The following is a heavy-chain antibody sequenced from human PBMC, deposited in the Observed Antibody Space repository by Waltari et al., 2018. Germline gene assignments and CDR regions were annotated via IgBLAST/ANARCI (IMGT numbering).Heavy chain of an antibody. V-gene: IGHV3-74*01. CDR1: GLTFSSYW. D-gene: IGHD1-26*01. Sequence: EVQLVESGGGLVQHGGSLRLACAASGLTFSSYWMHWVRQVPGKGLVWVSRFSTDGSGSNYADSVQGRFTSSRYNAKNILYLHMNSLRAEDTAVYYCARGPVSGSGSYYVGDYWGQGTLVTVSS. CDR3: ARGPVSGSGSYYVGDY. CDR2: FSTDGSGS. J-gene: IGHJ4*02.